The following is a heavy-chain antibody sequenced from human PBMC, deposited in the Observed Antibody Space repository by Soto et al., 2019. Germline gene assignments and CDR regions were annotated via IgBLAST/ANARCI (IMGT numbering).Heavy chain of an antibody. V-gene: IGHV1-2*04. J-gene: IGHJ5*02. Sequence: ASVKVSCKASGYTFTGYYMHWVRQAPGQGLEWMGWINPNSGGTNYAQKFQGWVTMTRDTSISTAYMELSRLRSDDTAVYYCARSRSGGGSGIYRNWFDPWGQGTLVTVSS. D-gene: IGHD3-10*01. CDR2: INPNSGGT. CDR1: GYTFTGYY. CDR3: ARSRSGGGSGIYRNWFDP.